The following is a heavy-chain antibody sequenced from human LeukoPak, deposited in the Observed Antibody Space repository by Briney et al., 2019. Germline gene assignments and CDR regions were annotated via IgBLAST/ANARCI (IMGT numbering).Heavy chain of an antibody. D-gene: IGHD5-12*01. V-gene: IGHV4-38-2*02. Sequence: SETLSLTCIVSGYSISSAYYWGWIRQPPGKGLEWSGSVYYSGTTYYNPSLKSRVTMSVDTSKNQFSLKLGSVTAANTAVYYCARDGATGYYYYMDVWGKGTTVTVS. CDR3: ARDGATGYYYYMDV. CDR1: GYSISSAYY. J-gene: IGHJ6*03. CDR2: VYYSGTT.